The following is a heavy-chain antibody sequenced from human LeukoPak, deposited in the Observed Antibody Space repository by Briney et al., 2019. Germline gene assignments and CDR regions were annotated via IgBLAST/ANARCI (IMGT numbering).Heavy chain of an antibody. CDR1: GGSIINYY. CDR3: ARRGNYYDSSGYLFDY. CDR2: IYYSENT. V-gene: IGHV4-59*08. J-gene: IGHJ4*02. D-gene: IGHD3-22*01. Sequence: SETLSLTCTISGGSIINYYWSWIRQPPGKGLEWIGYIYYSENTNYNPSLKSRVTMSVDTSKNQFSLKLSSVTAADTAVYYCARRGNYYDSSGYLFDYWGQGTLVTVSS.